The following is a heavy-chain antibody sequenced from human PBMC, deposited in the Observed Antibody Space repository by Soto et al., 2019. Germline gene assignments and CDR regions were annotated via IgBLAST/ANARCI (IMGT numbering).Heavy chain of an antibody. J-gene: IGHJ4*02. CDR1: GFTFSNYA. CDR3: AKERVARTEFDY. CDR2: IRGSGANT. D-gene: IGHD6-19*01. V-gene: IGHV3-23*01. Sequence: GGSLRLSCVASGFTFSNYAMSWVRQAPGKGLEWVSSIRGSGANTYYADSVKGRFTVSRDNSKNTLYVQIDSLRVDDTAVYYCAKERVARTEFDYWGQGTLVTVSS.